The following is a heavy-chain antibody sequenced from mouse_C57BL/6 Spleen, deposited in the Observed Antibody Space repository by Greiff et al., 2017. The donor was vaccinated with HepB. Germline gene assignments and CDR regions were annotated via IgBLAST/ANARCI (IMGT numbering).Heavy chain of an antibody. CDR1: GFNIKDDY. D-gene: IGHD2-4*01. V-gene: IGHV14-4*01. J-gene: IGHJ2*01. CDR3: TTRDYDGDFDY. Sequence: VQLKESGAELVRPGASVKLSCTASGFNIKDDYMHWVKQRPEQGLEWIGWIDPENGDTEYASKFQGKATITADTSSNTAYLQLSSLTSEDTAVYYCTTRDYDGDFDYWGQGTTLTVSS. CDR2: IDPENGDT.